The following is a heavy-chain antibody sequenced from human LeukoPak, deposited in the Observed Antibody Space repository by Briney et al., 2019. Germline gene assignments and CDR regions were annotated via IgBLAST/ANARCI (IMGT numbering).Heavy chain of an antibody. CDR1: GYTFTNYW. D-gene: IGHD3-10*01. CDR3: ARHQGFGELSSFDY. CDR2: IYPGDSDT. V-gene: IGHV5-51*01. Sequence: GESLKISCKGSGYTFTNYWIGWVRQMPGKGLECMGIIYPGDSDTRYSPSFQGQVTISADKSISTAYLQWSSLKASDTAIYYCARHQGFGELSSFDYWSQGSLVTVSS. J-gene: IGHJ4*02.